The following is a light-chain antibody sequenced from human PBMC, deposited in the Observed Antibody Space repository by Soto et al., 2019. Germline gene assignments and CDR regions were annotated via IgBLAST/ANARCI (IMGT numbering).Light chain of an antibody. V-gene: IGKV3D-15*01. CDR1: QSVGSD. CDR3: QQYNSWPLT. Sequence: EIVMTQCPATLSVSAGERATVFCRASQSVGSDLAGYQQKRGQAHRHVIEDIFPRATVVPTSIRGSGSGTEFTLPIRRLQSEYFSVYYFQQYNSWPLTLGGGTNV. CDR2: DIF. J-gene: IGKJ4*01.